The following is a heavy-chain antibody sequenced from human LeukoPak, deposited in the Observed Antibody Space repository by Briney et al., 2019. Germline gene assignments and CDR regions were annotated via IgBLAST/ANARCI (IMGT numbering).Heavy chain of an antibody. D-gene: IGHD6-6*01. V-gene: IGHV4-38-2*01. Sequence: SETLSLTCAVSGYSISSGYYWGWIRQPPGKGLEWIGSIYHSGSTYYNPSLKSRVTISVDTSKNQFSLKLSSVTAADTAVYYCARLGVAARPFDYWGQRTLVTVSS. CDR3: ARLGVAARPFDY. J-gene: IGHJ4*02. CDR2: IYHSGST. CDR1: GYSISSGYY.